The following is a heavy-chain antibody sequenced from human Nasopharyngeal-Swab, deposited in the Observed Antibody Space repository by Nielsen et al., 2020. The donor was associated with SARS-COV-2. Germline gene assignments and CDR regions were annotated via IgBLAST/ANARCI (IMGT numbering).Heavy chain of an antibody. CDR2: IWYDGSNK. CDR3: ARRVATSWALDY. D-gene: IGHD2-2*01. V-gene: IGHV3-33*01. CDR1: GFTFSSYG. J-gene: IGHJ4*02. Sequence: GESLKISCAASGFTFSSYGMHWVRQAPGKGLEWVAVIWYDGSNKYYADSVKGRFTISRDNSKNTLYFQMNSLRAEDTAVYYCARRVATSWALDYWGQGTLVTVSS.